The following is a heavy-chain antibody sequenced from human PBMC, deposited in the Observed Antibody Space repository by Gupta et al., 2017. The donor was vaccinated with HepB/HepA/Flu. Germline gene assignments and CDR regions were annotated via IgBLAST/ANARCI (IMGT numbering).Heavy chain of an antibody. CDR3: ARHLRYGSNADDAFDI. J-gene: IGHJ3*02. CDR2: IYPGDSDN. V-gene: IGHV5-51*01. CDR1: GHRFTSYW. D-gene: IGHD4-23*01. Sequence: EVQLVQSGAEVKKPGESLKISCKGSGHRFTSYWIGWVRQMPGKGLEWMGIIYPGDSDNRYSPSFQGQVTISSDKSISTAYLQWSSLKASDTAMYYCARHLRYGSNADDAFDIWGQGTMVTGSS.